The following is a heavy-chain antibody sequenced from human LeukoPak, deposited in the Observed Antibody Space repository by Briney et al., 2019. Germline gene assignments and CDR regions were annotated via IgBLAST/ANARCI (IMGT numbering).Heavy chain of an antibody. CDR3: ARGFCSRDRCSLPFDY. V-gene: IGHV4-39*02. D-gene: IGHD2-15*01. Sequence: WETLSLTCTVSGGSLSSNSYYWGWIRQPPGKGLEWIGSIYYGGNSYYSPSLKSRVTISVDTSKNQFSLNLSSVTAADRAVYYCARGFCSRDRCSLPFDYWGQGTLVTVSS. CDR2: IYYGGNS. CDR1: GGSLSSNSYY. J-gene: IGHJ4*02.